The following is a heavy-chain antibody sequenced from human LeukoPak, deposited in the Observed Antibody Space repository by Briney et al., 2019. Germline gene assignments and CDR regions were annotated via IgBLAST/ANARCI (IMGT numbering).Heavy chain of an antibody. CDR3: ARGGSYCSGDSCYPRLWDY. CDR1: GYTFTGYY. D-gene: IGHD2-15*01. J-gene: IGHJ4*02. CDR2: INPNSGGT. Sequence: RASVKVSCKASGYTFTGYYMHWVRQAPGQGLEWMGWINPNSGGTNYAQKFQGRVTMTRDTSISTAYMELSRLRSDDTAVYYCARGGSYCSGDSCYPRLWDYWGQGTLVTVSS. V-gene: IGHV1-2*02.